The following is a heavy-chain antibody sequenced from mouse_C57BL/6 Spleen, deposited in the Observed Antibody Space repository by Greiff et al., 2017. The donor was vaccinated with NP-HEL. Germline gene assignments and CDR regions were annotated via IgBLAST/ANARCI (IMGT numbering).Heavy chain of an antibody. CDR2: IDPSDTYT. D-gene: IGHD1-1*01. V-gene: IGHV1-69*01. J-gene: IGHJ1*03. CDR1: GYTFTSYW. CDR3: ARWTTVGGDFDV. Sequence: VQLQQSGAELVMPGASVKLSCKASGYTFTSYWMHWVKQRPGQGLEWIGEIDPSDTYTNYNQKFKGKSTLTVDKSSSTAYMQLSSLTSEDSAVYYWARWTTVGGDFDVGGTGTTVTVSS.